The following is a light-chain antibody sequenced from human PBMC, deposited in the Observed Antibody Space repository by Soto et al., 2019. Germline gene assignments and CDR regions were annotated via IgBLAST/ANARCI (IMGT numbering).Light chain of an antibody. CDR1: SSNIGDNY. Sequence: QSVLTQSPSVSAAPGQRVTISCSGSSSNIGDNYVSWYQHLPGTAPKLLIYDNDKRPSGIPDRFSGSKSGTSATLAITGLHTGDEADFYCETWDNSLSGVVFGGGTKVTVL. V-gene: IGLV1-51*01. CDR3: ETWDNSLSGVV. CDR2: DND. J-gene: IGLJ3*02.